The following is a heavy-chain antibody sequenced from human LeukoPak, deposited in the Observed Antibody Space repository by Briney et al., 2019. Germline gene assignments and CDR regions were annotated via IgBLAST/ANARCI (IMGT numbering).Heavy chain of an antibody. CDR3: AKDMRFDWTPYYFDY. CDR1: GFTFSSYA. CDR2: ISGSGGST. J-gene: IGHJ4*02. D-gene: IGHD3-9*01. Sequence: GGSLRLSCVASGFTFSSYAMSWVRQSPGKGLEWVSAISGSGGSTYYADSVKGRFTISRDNSKNTLYLQMNSLRAEDTAVYYCAKDMRFDWTPYYFDYWGQGTLVTVSS. V-gene: IGHV3-23*01.